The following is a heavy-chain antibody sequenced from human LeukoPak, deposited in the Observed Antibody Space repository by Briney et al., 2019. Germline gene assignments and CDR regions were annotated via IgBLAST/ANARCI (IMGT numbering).Heavy chain of an antibody. CDR1: GFTFSSYG. D-gene: IGHD3-10*01. J-gene: IGHJ3*02. CDR3: ATAITEGPDDAFDI. V-gene: IGHV3-33*01. Sequence: GGSLRLSCAASGFTFSSYGMHWVRQAPGKGLEWVAVIWYDGSNKYYAGSVKGRFTISRDNSRNTLYLQMNSLRAEDTAVYYCATAITEGPDDAFDIWGQGTMVTVSS. CDR2: IWYDGSNK.